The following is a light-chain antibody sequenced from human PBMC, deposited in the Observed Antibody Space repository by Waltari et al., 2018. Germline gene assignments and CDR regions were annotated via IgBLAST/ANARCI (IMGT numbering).Light chain of an antibody. CDR1: QSVSSN. J-gene: IGKJ2*01. CDR3: QQYNNWPRT. CDR2: GAS. Sequence: ETVMTQSPATLSVSPGERATLSCRASQSVSSNLAWYQQKPGQAPRLLIYGASTRATGIPARFSGSGSGTEFTLIISSLQSEDFAVYYCQQYNNWPRTFGQGTKLEI. V-gene: IGKV3-15*01.